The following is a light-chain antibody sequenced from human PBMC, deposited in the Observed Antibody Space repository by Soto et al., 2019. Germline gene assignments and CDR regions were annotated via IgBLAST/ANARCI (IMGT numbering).Light chain of an antibody. CDR2: WAS. V-gene: IGKV4-1*01. CDR3: QQYFDVPFT. Sequence: DIVMTQSPDSLAVCLGERATMNCKCSRRVLYKANNKNHLAWYQQKPGQPPQLIIYWASTRESGFPERFSGSGSGTDFTLTISSLEAEDVAFYWCQQYFDVPFTFGGGTKVDIK. CDR1: RRVLYKANNKNH. J-gene: IGKJ4*01.